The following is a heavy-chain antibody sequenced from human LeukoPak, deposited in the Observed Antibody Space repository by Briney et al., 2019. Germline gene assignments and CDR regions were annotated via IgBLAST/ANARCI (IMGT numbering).Heavy chain of an antibody. CDR3: AKPYYGSGSYYGFNYYAFDY. D-gene: IGHD3-10*01. J-gene: IGHJ4*02. CDR1: GFTFSSYA. Sequence: GGSLRLSCAASGFTFSSYAMSWVRQAPGKGLEWVSIISGSGGSANHADSVKGRFTISRDNSKNTLYLQMNSLRAEDTAVYYCAKPYYGSGSYYGFNYYAFDYWAREPWSPSPQ. V-gene: IGHV3-23*01. CDR2: ISGSGGSA.